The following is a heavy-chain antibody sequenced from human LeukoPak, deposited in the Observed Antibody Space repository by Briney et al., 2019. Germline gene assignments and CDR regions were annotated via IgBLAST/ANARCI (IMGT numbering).Heavy chain of an antibody. CDR1: GYTFTGYY. Sequence: ASVKISCKASGYTFTGYYMHWVRQAPGQGLEWMGWINPNSGGTNYAQKFQGRVTTTGDTSISTAYMELSRLRSDDTAVYYCARGRHSSTLLFGEWGQGTLVTVSS. J-gene: IGHJ4*02. V-gene: IGHV1-2*02. CDR2: INPNSGGT. D-gene: IGHD2-2*01. CDR3: ARGRHSSTLLFGE.